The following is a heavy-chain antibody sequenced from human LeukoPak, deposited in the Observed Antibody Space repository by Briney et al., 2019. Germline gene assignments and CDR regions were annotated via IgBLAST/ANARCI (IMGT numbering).Heavy chain of an antibody. CDR1: AGSISSSTYY. Sequence: SETLSLTCSVSAGSISSSTYYWRWIRQPPGKGLEWIGEINHSGSTNYHPSLKSRVTISVDTSKNQFSLKLSSVAAADTAVYYCARGLGSSWSGFDYWGEGTLVTVSS. CDR3: ARGLGSSWSGFDY. J-gene: IGHJ4*02. V-gene: IGHV4-39*07. D-gene: IGHD6-13*01. CDR2: INHSGST.